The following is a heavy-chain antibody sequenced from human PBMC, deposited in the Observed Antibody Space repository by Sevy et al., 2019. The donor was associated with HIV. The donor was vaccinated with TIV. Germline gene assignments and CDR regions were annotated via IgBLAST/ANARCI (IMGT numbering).Heavy chain of an antibody. J-gene: IGHJ2*01. V-gene: IGHV3-7*01. CDR2: IKQDGSEK. CDR1: GFTFSSYW. D-gene: IGHD6-6*01. CDR3: ARSSIAAHRHWYFDL. Sequence: GGSLRLSCAASGFTFSSYWMSWVRQAPGKGLEWVANIKQDGSEKYYVDSVKGRFTISRDNAKNSLYLQMNSLRAEDTAVYYCARSSIAAHRHWYFDLWGRGTLVTVSS.